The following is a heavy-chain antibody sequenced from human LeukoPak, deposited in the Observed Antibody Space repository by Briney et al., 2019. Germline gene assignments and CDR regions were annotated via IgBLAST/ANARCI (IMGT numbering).Heavy chain of an antibody. V-gene: IGHV3-33*01. J-gene: IGHJ4*02. D-gene: IGHD6-19*01. CDR1: GFTFSSYG. Sequence: GGSLRLSCAASGFTFSSYGTHWVRQAPGKGLEWVAVIWYDGSTEYYGDSVKGRFTISRDNSKNTLYLQMNSLRAEDTAVYYCARDRVAVSGHVGYWGQGTLVTVSS. CDR2: IWYDGSTE. CDR3: ARDRVAVSGHVGY.